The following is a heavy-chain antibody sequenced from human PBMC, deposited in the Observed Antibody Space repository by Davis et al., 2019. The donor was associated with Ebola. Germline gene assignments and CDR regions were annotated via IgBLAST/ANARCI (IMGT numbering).Heavy chain of an antibody. CDR2: IIPIIGTE. Sequence: SVKVSCQASGGTLSRYTISWVRQAPGQGLEWMGGIIPIIGTEKNAQKFQGRVTITADESTSTAYMELSSLRYEDTAGYYCETRRDGYTTDDYWGQGTLVTVSS. V-gene: IGHV1-69*13. D-gene: IGHD5-24*01. J-gene: IGHJ4*02. CDR1: GGTLSRYT. CDR3: ETRRDGYTTDDY.